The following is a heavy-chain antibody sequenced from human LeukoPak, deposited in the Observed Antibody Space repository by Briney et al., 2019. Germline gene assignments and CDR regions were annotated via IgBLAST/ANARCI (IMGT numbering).Heavy chain of an antibody. CDR2: INPGCGNT. J-gene: IGHJ3*02. D-gene: IGHD5-24*01. V-gene: IGHV1-46*01. Sequence: ASVKVSCKASVYSFTRYGISWVRQAPGQGLEWMGLINPGCGNTNYAQNFQGRVNMTRDTSASTVYMELSSLRSEDTAIYYCARIRDGYNDAYDIWGQGTVVTVPS. CDR1: VYSFTRYG. CDR3: ARIRDGYNDAYDI.